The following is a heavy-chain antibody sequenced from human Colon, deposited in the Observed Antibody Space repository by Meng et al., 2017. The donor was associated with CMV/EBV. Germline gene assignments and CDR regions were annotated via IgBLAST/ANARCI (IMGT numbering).Heavy chain of an antibody. Sequence: LRLSCAASGFTFSSYAMSWVRQAPGKGLEWIGMIYQSGIAYYNPSLKSRVTISVDTSKNQFSLKLSSVTAADTAVYYCARDFRGGNYVSYGMDVWGQGTTVTVSS. V-gene: IGHV4-30-2*05. CDR2: IYQSGIA. CDR3: ARDFRGGNYVSYGMDV. D-gene: IGHD4-23*01. J-gene: IGHJ6*02. CDR1: GFTFSSYA.